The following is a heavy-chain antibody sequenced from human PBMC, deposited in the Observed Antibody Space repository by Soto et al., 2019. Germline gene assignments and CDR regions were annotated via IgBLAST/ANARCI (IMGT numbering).Heavy chain of an antibody. V-gene: IGHV3-30*18. CDR1: GFSFRNYG. D-gene: IGHD2-2*01. CDR3: AKGYCSGPSCYRGYGMDV. CDR2: ISYEAINNT. J-gene: IGHJ6*02. Sequence: QVQLVQSGGGVVQPGRSLRLSCVASGFSFRNYGMHWVRQAPGKGLEWVAVISYEAINNTNYDDSVKGRFTITRDKSENTLYLQFDSMRGEDTAVYYCAKGYCSGPSCYRGYGMDVWGQGTTVTVSS.